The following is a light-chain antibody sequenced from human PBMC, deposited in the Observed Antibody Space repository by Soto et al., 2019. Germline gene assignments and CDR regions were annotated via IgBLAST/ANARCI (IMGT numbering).Light chain of an antibody. CDR2: AAS. J-gene: IGKJ4*01. CDR3: QQTYTIPFT. CDR1: LTITSY. V-gene: IGKV1-39*01. Sequence: DIQMPQSPSSLSASVGDRATITCGANLTITSYLHWYQQKSGRVPKLLIYAASNLQGGVPSRFSGRGSGTDFSLTISSLRLEDFATYFCQQTYTIPFTFGGGTKVDIK.